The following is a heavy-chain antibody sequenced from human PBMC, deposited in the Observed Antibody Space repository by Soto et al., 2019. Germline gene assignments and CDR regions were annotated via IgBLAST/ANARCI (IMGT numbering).Heavy chain of an antibody. J-gene: IGHJ6*02. D-gene: IGHD3-3*01. CDR2: ISPYNGHT. CDR1: GYIFNGYG. Sequence: QIQLVQSGGEVKKPGASVNLSCKASGYIFNGYGISWVRQAPGQGLEWMGWISPYNGHTEYSQSLQGSLTVPADPPTTTVYMELRSLRSDDTAGYYCARGGSGYHTGRGFAGAMDVWGQGTTVTVSS. V-gene: IGHV1-18*04. CDR3: ARGGSGYHTGRGFAGAMDV.